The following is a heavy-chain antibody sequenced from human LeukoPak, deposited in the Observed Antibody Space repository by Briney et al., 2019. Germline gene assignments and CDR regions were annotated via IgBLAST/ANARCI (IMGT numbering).Heavy chain of an antibody. D-gene: IGHD3-22*01. CDR3: ATGTYYYDSSGYHLGYFDY. CDR1: GYTLTELS. CDR2: FDPEDGET. V-gene: IGHV1-24*01. J-gene: IGHJ4*02. Sequence: ASVTVSCKVSGYTLTELSMHWVRQAPGKGLEWMGGFDPEDGETIYAQKFQGRVTMTEDTSTDTAYMELSSLRSEDTAVYYCATGTYYYDSSGYHLGYFDYWGQGTLVTVSS.